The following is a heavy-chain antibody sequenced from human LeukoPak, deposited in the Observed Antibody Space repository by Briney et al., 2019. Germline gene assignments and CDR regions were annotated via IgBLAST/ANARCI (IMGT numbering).Heavy chain of an antibody. CDR1: GYTFTNYD. Sequence: ASVKVSCKASGYTFTNYDINWVRQATGQGLEWMGWMNPNSGNRGYAQKFQGRVTISRNTSISTAYMELSSLRSEDTAVYYCARGLGDYYNRGGYYYGWFDPWGQGTLVTVSS. V-gene: IGHV1-8*03. J-gene: IGHJ5*02. D-gene: IGHD3-22*01. CDR2: MNPNSGNR. CDR3: ARGLGDYYNRGGYYYGWFDP.